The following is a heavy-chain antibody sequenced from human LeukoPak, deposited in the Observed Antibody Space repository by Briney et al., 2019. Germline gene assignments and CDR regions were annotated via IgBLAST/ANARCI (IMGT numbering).Heavy chain of an antibody. D-gene: IGHD4-23*01. V-gene: IGHV3-7*01. J-gene: IGHJ4*02. CDR1: GFAFSSYW. Sequence: GGSLRLSCATSGFAFSSYWMTWVRQVPGKALEWVANINREGNEKYYVDSVKGRFTISRDNAKNSVDLQMDSLRVEDTAVYYCARVGTWELQRVFDFWGQGTLVTVSS. CDR3: ARVGTWELQRVFDF. CDR2: INREGNEK.